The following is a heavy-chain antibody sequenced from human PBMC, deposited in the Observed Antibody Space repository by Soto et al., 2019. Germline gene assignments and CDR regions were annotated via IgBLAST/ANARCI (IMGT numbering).Heavy chain of an antibody. CDR2: INHSGST. Sequence: QVQLQQWGAGLLKPSETLSLTCAVYGGSFSGYYWSWIRQPPGKGLEWIGEINHSGSTNYNPSLKGRVTISVDTAKNPFAPKLSSVTAAEAAVYCCARGPILSYCSGGSCEPGWLDYWGQGTLVTVSP. V-gene: IGHV4-34*01. CDR3: ARGPILSYCSGGSCEPGWLDY. D-gene: IGHD2-15*01. J-gene: IGHJ4*02. CDR1: GGSFSGYY.